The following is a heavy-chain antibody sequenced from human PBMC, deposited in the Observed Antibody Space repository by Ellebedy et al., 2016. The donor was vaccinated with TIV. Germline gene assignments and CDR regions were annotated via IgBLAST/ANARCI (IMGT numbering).Heavy chain of an antibody. D-gene: IGHD4-17*01. CDR1: GYTFTSYD. CDR2: MNPNSGNT. V-gene: IGHV1-8*01. Sequence: ASVKVSXXASGYTFTSYDINWVRQATGQGLEWMGWMNPNSGNTGYAQKFQGRVTMTRNTSISTAYMELSSLRSEDTAVYYCARVSSDYGDSLSPNWFNPWGQGTLVTVSS. J-gene: IGHJ5*02. CDR3: ARVSSDYGDSLSPNWFNP.